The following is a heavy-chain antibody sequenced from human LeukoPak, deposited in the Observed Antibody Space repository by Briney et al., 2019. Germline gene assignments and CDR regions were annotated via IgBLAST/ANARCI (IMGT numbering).Heavy chain of an antibody. Sequence: ASVKISCKASGYTFTSYGISGVRQAPRQGGEGMGWISAYNGNTNYAQKLQGRVSMTTDTSTSTAYMELRSLRSDDTAVYYCAREGSYSGSYYTSSPGDYWGQGTLVTVSS. CDR2: ISAYNGNT. CDR1: GYTFTSYG. D-gene: IGHD1-26*01. CDR3: AREGSYSGSYYTSSPGDY. V-gene: IGHV1-18*01. J-gene: IGHJ4*02.